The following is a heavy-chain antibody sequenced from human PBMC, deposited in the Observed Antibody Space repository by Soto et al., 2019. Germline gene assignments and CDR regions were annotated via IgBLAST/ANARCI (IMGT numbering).Heavy chain of an antibody. D-gene: IGHD2-2*01. CDR1: GFTFDDYA. CDR2: ISWNSGSI. Sequence: GGSLRLSCAASGFTFDDYAMHWVRQAPGKGLEWVSGISWNSGSIGYADSVKGRFTISRDNAKNSLYLQMNSLRAEDTALYYCAKDTDIVVVPAATIDYWGQGTLVTVSS. J-gene: IGHJ4*02. CDR3: AKDTDIVVVPAATIDY. V-gene: IGHV3-9*01.